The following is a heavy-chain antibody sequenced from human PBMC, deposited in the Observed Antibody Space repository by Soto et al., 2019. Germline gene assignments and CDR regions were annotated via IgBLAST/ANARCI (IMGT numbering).Heavy chain of an antibody. CDR3: ARESQKWLVDAFDI. V-gene: IGHV1-18*01. D-gene: IGHD6-19*01. J-gene: IGHJ3*02. CDR1: GYTFISYG. CDR2: ISPYNGNT. Sequence: QVQLAQSGGEVKKPGASVRVSCKASGYTFISYGISWVRQAPGQGLEWMGWISPYNGNTNYAQSFQGRVSMSTDTSTSTAYMELRSLRSDDTAVYYCARESQKWLVDAFDIWGQGTMVTVSS.